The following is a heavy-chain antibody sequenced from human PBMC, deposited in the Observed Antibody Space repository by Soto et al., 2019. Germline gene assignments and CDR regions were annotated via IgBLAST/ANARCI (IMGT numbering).Heavy chain of an antibody. D-gene: IGHD3-22*01. Sequence: GGSLRLSCAASGFTFSNAWMNWVRQAPGKGLEWAGRIKSKTDGGTTDYAAPVKGGFTISRDDSKNTLYLQMNSLKTEDTAVYYCTTQYYYDSSGFHRRDYWGQGTLVTAPQ. CDR1: GFTFSNAW. J-gene: IGHJ4*02. CDR3: TTQYYYDSSGFHRRDY. V-gene: IGHV3-15*07. CDR2: IKSKTDGGTT.